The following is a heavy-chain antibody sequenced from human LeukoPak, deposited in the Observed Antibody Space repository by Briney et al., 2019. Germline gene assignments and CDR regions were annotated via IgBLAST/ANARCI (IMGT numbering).Heavy chain of an antibody. CDR1: GGSISSSSYY. CDR2: IYYSGST. D-gene: IGHD3-10*01. CDR3: ARDLPLGVRGVIRTRTIVDY. V-gene: IGHV4-39*07. J-gene: IGHJ4*02. Sequence: SETLSLTCTVSGGSISSSSYYWGWIRQPPGKGLEWIGSIYYSGSTYYNPSLKSRVTISVDTSKNQFSLKLSSVTAADTAVYYCARDLPLGVRGVIRTRTIVDYWGQGTLVTVSS.